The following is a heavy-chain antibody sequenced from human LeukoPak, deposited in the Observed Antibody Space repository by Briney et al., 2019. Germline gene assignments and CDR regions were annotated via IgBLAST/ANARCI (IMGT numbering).Heavy chain of an antibody. CDR1: GGSFSGYY. Sequence: PSETLSLTCAVYGGSFSGYYWNWIRQPAGKGLEWIGRIYSSGSTNYNPSLKSRVTISVDTSKNQFSLKLNSVTAADTAVYYCAREGLNMVRGVIPKEAWGWFDPWGQGTLVTVSS. D-gene: IGHD3-10*01. CDR3: AREGLNMVRGVIPKEAWGWFDP. V-gene: IGHV4-4*07. J-gene: IGHJ5*02. CDR2: IYSSGST.